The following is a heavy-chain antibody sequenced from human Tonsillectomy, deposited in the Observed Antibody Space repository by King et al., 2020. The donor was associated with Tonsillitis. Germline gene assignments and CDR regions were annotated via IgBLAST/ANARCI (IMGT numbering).Heavy chain of an antibody. CDR1: GFTFSSYA. D-gene: IGHD1-14*01. J-gene: IGHJ6*02. CDR3: AKDPFGNYYYSGMDV. V-gene: IGHV3-23*04. CDR2: INTSGGTT. Sequence: VQLVESGGGLVQPGGSLRLSCTASGFTFSSYAMSWVRQAPGKGLEWVASINTSGGTTYYADSVKGRSTISRDNPKNTLYVQMNSLRAEDTAVYYCAKDPFGNYYYSGMDVWGQGTTVTVSS.